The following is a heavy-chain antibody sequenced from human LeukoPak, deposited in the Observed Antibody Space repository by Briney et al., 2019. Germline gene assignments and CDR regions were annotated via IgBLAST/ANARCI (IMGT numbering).Heavy chain of an antibody. CDR2: IYPGDSDT. D-gene: IGHD3-16*01. V-gene: IGHV5-51*01. CDR3: ARYLHYATFFDY. J-gene: IGHJ4*02. Sequence: GESLKISCTVSGYNFNNYWIAWVRQMPGKGLEWMGIIYPGDSDTRYSPSFQGQVTISADKSITTAYLQWSSLKASDTAIYYCARYLHYATFFDYWGQGTLVTVSS. CDR1: GYNFNNYW.